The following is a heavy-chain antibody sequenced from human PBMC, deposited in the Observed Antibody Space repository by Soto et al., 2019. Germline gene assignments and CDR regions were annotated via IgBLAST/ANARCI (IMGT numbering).Heavy chain of an antibody. D-gene: IGHD3-16*01. J-gene: IGHJ3*02. Sequence: GGALRLSCAASGFTFSSYGMSWVRQAPGKGLEWVSATVDTGGATYYADSVKGRFTISRDNSRNTLYLQMNSLRAEDTAVYYCAKRLGDIDSFDMWGQGTMVTVSS. CDR2: TVDTGGAT. CDR3: AKRLGDIDSFDM. CDR1: GFTFSSYG. V-gene: IGHV3-23*01.